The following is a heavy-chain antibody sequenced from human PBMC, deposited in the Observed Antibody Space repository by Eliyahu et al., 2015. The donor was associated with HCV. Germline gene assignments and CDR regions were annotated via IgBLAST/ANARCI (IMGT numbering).Heavy chain of an antibody. CDR3: AIEGGSSGPRWFDP. Sequence: QVQLVQSGAEVKKPGSSVKVSCKASGGXFSSYSISWVRQAPGQGLEWMGGINPFFGTANYAQKFQGRVTIAADESTSTAYMELNSLRSEDTAVYYCAIEGGSSGPRWFDPWGQGTQVTVSS. D-gene: IGHD6-19*01. CDR1: GGXFSSYS. J-gene: IGHJ5*02. CDR2: INPFFGTA. V-gene: IGHV1-69*01.